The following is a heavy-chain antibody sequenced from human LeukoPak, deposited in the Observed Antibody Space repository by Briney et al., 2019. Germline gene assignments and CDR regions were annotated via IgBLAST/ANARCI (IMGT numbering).Heavy chain of an antibody. Sequence: GGSLRLSCAVSGFTFSSYAMNWVRQAPGKGLEWVSGISGSGGTTYYADSVKGRFTISRDSSKNTLYLQMNSLRAEDTALYYCAKAPSSSAFYSRFDYWGQGTLVTVSS. CDR3: AKAPSSSAFYSRFDY. CDR2: ISGSGGTT. CDR1: GFTFSSYA. D-gene: IGHD3-22*01. J-gene: IGHJ4*02. V-gene: IGHV3-23*01.